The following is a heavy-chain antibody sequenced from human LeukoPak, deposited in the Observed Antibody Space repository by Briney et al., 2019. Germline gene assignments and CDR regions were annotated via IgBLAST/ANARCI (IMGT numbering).Heavy chain of an antibody. V-gene: IGHV3-23*01. J-gene: IGHJ5*02. CDR3: TKKRTTSVTDWFDP. Sequence: GGSLRLSCTASGFTFSSYAMTWVRQAPGKGLECVSVISGIGTTTYYADSVKGRFTISRDNSKNTLFLQMNSLRVEDTATYYCTKKRTTSVTDWFDPWGQGTLATVYS. CDR2: ISGIGTTT. D-gene: IGHD4-17*01. CDR1: GFTFSSYA.